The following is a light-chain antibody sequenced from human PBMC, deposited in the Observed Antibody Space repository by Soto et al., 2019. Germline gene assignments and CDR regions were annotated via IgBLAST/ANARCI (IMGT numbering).Light chain of an antibody. CDR2: GVS. Sequence: EIVLTQSPGTLSLSPGERATLYCRASQSISSNRFAWFQETPGQAPSLLIYGVSSRATGIPDRFSGSGSGTDFTLTISRLEPEDFGVYYCQQYDRSPITFGPGTKVDIK. J-gene: IGKJ3*01. V-gene: IGKV3-20*01. CDR3: QQYDRSPIT. CDR1: QSISSNR.